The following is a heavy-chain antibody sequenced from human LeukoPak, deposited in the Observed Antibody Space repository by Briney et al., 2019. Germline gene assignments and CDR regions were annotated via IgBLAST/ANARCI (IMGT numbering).Heavy chain of an antibody. V-gene: IGHV1-18*01. J-gene: IGHJ4*02. CDR1: GYIFTNYD. CDR2: ISGYNGHT. CDR3: ARVTQTDYDFDY. Sequence: ASVKVSCKASGYIFTNYDINWVRQAPGQGLEWMGWISGYNGHTNYAQKLQGRVTMTTDTSTSTAYMELRSLRSDDTAVYYCARVTQTDYDFDYWGQGTLVTVSS. D-gene: IGHD4-17*01.